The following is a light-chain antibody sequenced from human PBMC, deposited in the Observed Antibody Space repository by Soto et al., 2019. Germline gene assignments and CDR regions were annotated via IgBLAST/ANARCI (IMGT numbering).Light chain of an antibody. CDR1: QGIRNE. CDR2: AAS. J-gene: IGKJ1*01. Sequence: AIQMTQSPSSLSASVGDRVTITCRASQGIRNELGWYQQKPGKAPKLLIYAASSLQSGVPSRFSGSGSGTDFTLISSSLQSEDFAVYYCQQYNNWPRTFGQVTKVDIK. V-gene: IGKV1-6*01. CDR3: QQYNNWPRT.